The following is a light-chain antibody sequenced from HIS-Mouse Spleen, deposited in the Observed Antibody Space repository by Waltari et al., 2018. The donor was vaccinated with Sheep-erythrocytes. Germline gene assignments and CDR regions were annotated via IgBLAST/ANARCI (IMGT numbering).Light chain of an antibody. CDR3: QSADSSGTYV. V-gene: IGLV3-25*03. Sequence: SYELTQPPSVSVSPRQTARITCSGDALPKQYAYWYKQKPGQAPVLVIYKDSERPSGTPERFSGSSSGTTVTLTISGVQADDEADYYCQSADSSGTYVFGAGTKVTVL. CDR2: KDS. CDR1: ALPKQY. J-gene: IGLJ1*01.